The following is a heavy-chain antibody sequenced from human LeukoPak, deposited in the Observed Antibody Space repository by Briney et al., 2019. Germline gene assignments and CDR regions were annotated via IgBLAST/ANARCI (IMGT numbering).Heavy chain of an antibody. CDR2: IKPNSGGT. CDR3: ARESASAAWTDY. D-gene: IGHD6-25*01. J-gene: IGHJ4*02. Sequence: ASVKVSCKASGYIFTGYYMHWVRQAPGQGLEWMGRIKPNSGGTHYAQKVQDRLTMTRDTPLSTPYMEVSELRYDDTAVYYCARESASAAWTDYWGQGTLVTASS. V-gene: IGHV1-2*06. CDR1: GYIFTGYY.